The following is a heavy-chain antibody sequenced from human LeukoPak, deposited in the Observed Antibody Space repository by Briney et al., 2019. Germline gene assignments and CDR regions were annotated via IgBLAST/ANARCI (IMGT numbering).Heavy chain of an antibody. CDR1: GGSISSSSYY. D-gene: IGHD6-13*01. CDR3: ARPLIASNRGDAFGI. Sequence: SETLSLTCTVSGGSISSSSYYWGWIRQPPGKGLEWIGSIYYSGSTYYNPSLKSRVTISVDTSKNQFSLKLSSVTAADTAVYYCARPLIASNRGDAFGIWGQGTMVTVSS. J-gene: IGHJ3*02. CDR2: IYYSGST. V-gene: IGHV4-39*01.